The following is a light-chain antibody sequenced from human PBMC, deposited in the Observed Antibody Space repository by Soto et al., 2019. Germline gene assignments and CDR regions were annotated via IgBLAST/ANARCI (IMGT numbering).Light chain of an antibody. Sequence: QSALTQPASVSGSPGQSITISCTGTSSDVGTYNLVSWYQQHPGKAPQLMIFEGSKRPSGVSNRFSGSKSDNTASLTISGLQAEAEDDYYCCSFAGSRGDVFGGGTQLTVL. CDR1: SSDVGTYNL. CDR2: EGS. V-gene: IGLV2-23*01. J-gene: IGLJ7*01. CDR3: CSFAGSRGDV.